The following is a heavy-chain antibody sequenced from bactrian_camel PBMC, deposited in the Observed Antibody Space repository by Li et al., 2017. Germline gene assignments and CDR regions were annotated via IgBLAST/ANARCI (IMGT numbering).Heavy chain of an antibody. CDR1: GYTYSSNC. V-gene: IGHV3S6*01. CDR3: AAGDSDYLHPFYN. D-gene: IGHD4*01. J-gene: IGHJ4*01. CDR2: IAVDRVST. Sequence: HVQLVESGGGSVQPGGSLRLSCDASGYTYSSNCMGWFRQAPGKGLEWVASIAVDRVSTLYTRSVKGRFTISRDNSKDLVYLQMNILKSEDTALYYCAAGDSDYLHPFYNWGRGTQVTVS.